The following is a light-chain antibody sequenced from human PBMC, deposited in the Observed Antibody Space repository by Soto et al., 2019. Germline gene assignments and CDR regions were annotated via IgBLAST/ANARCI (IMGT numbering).Light chain of an antibody. J-gene: IGKJ1*01. CDR1: QSVTSSF. CDR2: GAS. Sequence: EIVLTQSPGTLSLSPGQRATLSCRASQSVTSSFLAWYQQKPGQAPRLIIYGASSRATGIPDRFSDSGSGTEFTLTISRLEPEDFAVYYCQQYGSSPPWTFGQGTKLEIK. CDR3: QQYGSSPPWT. V-gene: IGKV3-20*01.